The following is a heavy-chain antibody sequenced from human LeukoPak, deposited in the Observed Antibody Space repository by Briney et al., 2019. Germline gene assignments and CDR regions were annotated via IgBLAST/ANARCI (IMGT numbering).Heavy chain of an antibody. CDR1: GFIFSNYW. CDR2: IKQDGSEK. Sequence: GGSLRLSCAASGFIFSNYWKNWVRQAPGKGLEWVANIKQDGSEKYYVDSVKGRFTISRDNAKNSLYLQINSLRPEDTAVYYCAQLKVDYWGQGALVTVSS. J-gene: IGHJ4*02. D-gene: IGHD1-1*01. V-gene: IGHV3-7*01. CDR3: AQLKVDY.